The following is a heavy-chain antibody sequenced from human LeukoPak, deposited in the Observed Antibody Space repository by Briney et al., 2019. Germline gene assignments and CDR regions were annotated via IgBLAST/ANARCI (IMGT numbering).Heavy chain of an antibody. D-gene: IGHD3-10*01. Sequence: HPGRSLRLSCRASGFNFGDYAMGWVRQAPGKGLEWVGFIRSKANAETRDYAASVKGRFFISRDDSNRIAYLQMDSLKTEDTAVYYCTNRGVDYYGSLSASYYFDHWGQGTLVTVSS. CDR3: TNRGVDYYGSLSASYYFDH. CDR1: GFNFGDYA. CDR2: IRSKANAETR. V-gene: IGHV3-49*04. J-gene: IGHJ4*02.